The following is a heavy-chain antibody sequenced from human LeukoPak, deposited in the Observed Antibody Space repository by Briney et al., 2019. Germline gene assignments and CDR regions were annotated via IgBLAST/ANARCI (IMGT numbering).Heavy chain of an antibody. CDR1: GYTFTSYA. J-gene: IGHJ4*02. Sequence: ASVKVSCKASGYTFTSYAMNWVRQAPGQGLEWMGWINTNTGNPTYAQGFTGRFVFSLDTSVSTAYLQISGLKPEDTAVYYCARAGYCSAAGCRLWAYWGQGTLVTVSS. D-gene: IGHD2-15*01. CDR3: ARAGYCSAAGCRLWAY. V-gene: IGHV7-4-1*02. CDR2: INTNTGNP.